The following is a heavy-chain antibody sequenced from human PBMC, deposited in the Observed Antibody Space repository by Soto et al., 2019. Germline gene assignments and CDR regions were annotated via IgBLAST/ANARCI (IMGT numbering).Heavy chain of an antibody. J-gene: IGHJ5*02. Sequence: SETLSLICSVSGASVAGGSYYWSWVRQPPGKGLEWIGYIPSRGRPFYNPSLTSRGTISADTSKNQLSLQLTSVTAADTAVYYCARDTYSGYDFGLWGQGTLVTVSS. D-gene: IGHD5-12*01. CDR2: IPSRGRP. CDR3: ARDTYSGYDFGL. V-gene: IGHV4-30-4*01. CDR1: GASVAGGSYY.